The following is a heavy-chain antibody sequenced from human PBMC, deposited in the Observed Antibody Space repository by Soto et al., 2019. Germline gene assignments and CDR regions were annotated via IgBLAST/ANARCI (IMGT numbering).Heavy chain of an antibody. J-gene: IGHJ5*02. V-gene: IGHV3-23*04. CDR2: ISGSGNSP. CDR3: ARGTHSYSGSHELDA. D-gene: IGHD1-26*01. CDR1: GFIFGDHV. Sequence: EVQLVESGGRLVQRGGSLRLSCSGSGFIFGDHVMDWVHQAAGRGLEWVAGISGSGNSPFFRDSVKGRFTISRDNSKNKVYLEMNNLRDEDSAMYFCARGTHSYSGSHELDAWGLGTLVTVSS.